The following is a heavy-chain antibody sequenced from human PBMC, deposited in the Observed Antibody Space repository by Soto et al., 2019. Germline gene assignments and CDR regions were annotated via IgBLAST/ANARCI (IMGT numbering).Heavy chain of an antibody. CDR3: ARVQSSGWYTPPSSPLDY. D-gene: IGHD6-19*01. J-gene: IGHJ4*02. V-gene: IGHV3-48*02. CDR1: GFTFSSYS. Sequence: GGSLRLSCAASGFTFSSYSMNWVRQAPGKGLEWVSYISSSSSTIYYADTVKGRFTISRDNAKNSLYLQMNSLRDEDTAVYYCARVQSSGWYTPPSSPLDYWGQGTLVTVSS. CDR2: ISSSSSTI.